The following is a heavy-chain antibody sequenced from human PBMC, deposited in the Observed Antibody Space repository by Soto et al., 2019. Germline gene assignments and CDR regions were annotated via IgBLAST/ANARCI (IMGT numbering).Heavy chain of an antibody. D-gene: IGHD3-9*01. J-gene: IGHJ4*02. Sequence: ASVKVSCKASGYTFTSYGISWVRQAPGQGLEWMGWISAYNGNTNYAQKLQGRVTMTTDTSTSTAYMELRSLRSDDTAVYYCARADPYYDILTGSGDDYWGQGTLVTVSS. CDR1: GYTFTSYG. CDR2: ISAYNGNT. V-gene: IGHV1-18*01. CDR3: ARADPYYDILTGSGDDY.